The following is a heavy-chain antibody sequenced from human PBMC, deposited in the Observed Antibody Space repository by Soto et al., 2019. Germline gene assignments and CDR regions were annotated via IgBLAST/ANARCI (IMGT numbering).Heavy chain of an antibody. CDR3: ARDPLACSGGSCYPYYGMDV. V-gene: IGHV3-74*01. CDR2: INSDGSST. D-gene: IGHD2-15*01. Sequence: GGSLRLSCAASGFTFSSYWMHWVRQAPGKGLVWVSRINSDGSSTSYADSVKGRFTISRDNAKNTLYLQMNSLRAEDTAVYYCARDPLACSGGSCYPYYGMDVWGQGTTVTVSS. J-gene: IGHJ6*02. CDR1: GFTFSSYW.